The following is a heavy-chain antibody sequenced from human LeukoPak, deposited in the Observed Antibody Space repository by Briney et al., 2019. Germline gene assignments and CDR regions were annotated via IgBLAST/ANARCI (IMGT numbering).Heavy chain of an antibody. Sequence: SVKVSCKASGGTFSSYAISWVRQAPGQGLEWMGRIIPILGIANYAQKFQGRVTITADKSTSTAYMELSSLRSEDTAVYYCARAAYYFDSSAAFDIWGQGTMVTVPS. D-gene: IGHD3-22*01. J-gene: IGHJ3*02. CDR1: GGTFSSYA. CDR3: ARAAYYFDSSAAFDI. CDR2: IIPILGIA. V-gene: IGHV1-69*04.